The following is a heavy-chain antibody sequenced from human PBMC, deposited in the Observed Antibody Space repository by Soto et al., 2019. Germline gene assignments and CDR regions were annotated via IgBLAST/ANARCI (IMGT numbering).Heavy chain of an antibody. J-gene: IGHJ4*02. CDR1: GFTFSNCA. CDR2: ISGTGRST. D-gene: IGHD6-19*01. Sequence: GGSLRLSCEASGFTFSNCAMSWVRQAPGKGLEWVSGISGTGRSTFYADSVKDRFTISRDNSKNTVYLQMSSLRAEDTAVYFCAKGNTSGWYFFDYWGQGTLVTVSS. V-gene: IGHV3-23*01. CDR3: AKGNTSGWYFFDY.